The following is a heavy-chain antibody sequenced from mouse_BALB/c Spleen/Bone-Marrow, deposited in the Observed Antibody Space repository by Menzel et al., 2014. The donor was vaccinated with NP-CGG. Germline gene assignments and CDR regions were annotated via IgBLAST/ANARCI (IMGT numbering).Heavy chain of an antibody. J-gene: IGHJ2*01. CDR3: TRGGFDY. CDR2: INPSNGRT. CDR1: GYTFTSYW. Sequence: QVQLQQPGAELVKPGASVKLPCKASGYTFTSYWMHRVKQRPGQGLEWIGEINPSNGRTNYNEKFKSKATLTVDKSSSTAYMQLSSLTSEDSAVYYCTRGGFDYWGQGTTLTVSS. V-gene: IGHV1S81*02.